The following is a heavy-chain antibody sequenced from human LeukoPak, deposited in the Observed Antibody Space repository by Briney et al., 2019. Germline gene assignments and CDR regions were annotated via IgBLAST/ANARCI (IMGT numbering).Heavy chain of an antibody. Sequence: GGSLRLSCTASGFSFSSYWKHWVRQAPGKGLVWVSRIKSDESGRNYADSVKGRFTISRDNAKNTLYLQMNSLRAEDTAVYYCARGGSPPEALGDTFDIWGQGTMVTVSS. CDR1: GFSFSSYW. CDR2: IKSDESGR. J-gene: IGHJ3*02. V-gene: IGHV3-74*01. CDR3: ARGGSPPEALGDTFDI. D-gene: IGHD1-26*01.